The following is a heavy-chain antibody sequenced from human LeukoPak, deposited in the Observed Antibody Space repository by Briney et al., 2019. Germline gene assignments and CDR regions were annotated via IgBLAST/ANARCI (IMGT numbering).Heavy chain of an antibody. D-gene: IGHD6-25*01. V-gene: IGHV3-9*01. CDR2: ISWNSGSI. Sequence: GRSLRLSCAASGFTFDDYAMHWVRQAPGKGLEWVSGISWNSGSIGYADSVKGRFTISRDNAKDSLYLQMNSLRAEDTALYYCAKGPYARLLRGSFDPWGQGTLVTVSS. J-gene: IGHJ5*02. CDR1: GFTFDDYA. CDR3: AKGPYARLLRGSFDP.